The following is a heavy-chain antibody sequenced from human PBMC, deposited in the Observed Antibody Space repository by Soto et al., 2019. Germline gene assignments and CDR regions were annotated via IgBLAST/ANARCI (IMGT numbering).Heavy chain of an antibody. Sequence: QVQLQQWGAGLLKPSETLSLTCAVYGGSFSGYYWSWIRQPPGKGLEWIGEINHSGSTNYNPFLKSRVTISVDTSKHQFSLKLSSVTAADTAVYYCRHNHYGSGSLQDYWGQGTLVTVSS. J-gene: IGHJ4*02. CDR3: RHNHYGSGSLQDY. CDR2: INHSGST. CDR1: GGSFSGYY. D-gene: IGHD3-10*01. V-gene: IGHV4-34*01.